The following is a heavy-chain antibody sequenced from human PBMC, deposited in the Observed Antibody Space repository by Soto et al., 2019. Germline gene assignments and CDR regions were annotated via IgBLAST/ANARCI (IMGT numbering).Heavy chain of an antibody. J-gene: IGHJ5*02. CDR1: GYTFTSYG. CDR2: ISAYNGNT. Sequence: QVQLVQSGAEVKKPGASVKVSCKASGYTFTSYGISWVRQAPGQGLEWMGWISAYNGNTNYAQKLQGRVTMTTDTXXSXAXXELRSLRSDDPAVYYCARNPSLYCSGGSCYFWFDPWGQGTLVTVSS. CDR3: ARNPSLYCSGGSCYFWFDP. D-gene: IGHD2-15*01. V-gene: IGHV1-18*01.